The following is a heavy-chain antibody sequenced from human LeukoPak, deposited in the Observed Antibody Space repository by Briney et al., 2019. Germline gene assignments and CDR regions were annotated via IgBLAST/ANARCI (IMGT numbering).Heavy chain of an antibody. CDR1: GFTFSSYA. CDR3: AREIRDYYDSSGYCFDY. J-gene: IGHJ4*02. D-gene: IGHD3-22*01. Sequence: GRSLRLSCAASGFTFSSYAMHWVRQAPGKGLEWVAVISYDGSNKYYADSVKGRFTISRDNSKNTLYLQMNSLRAEDTAVYYCAREIRDYYDSSGYCFDYWGQGTLVTVSS. CDR2: ISYDGSNK. V-gene: IGHV3-30*04.